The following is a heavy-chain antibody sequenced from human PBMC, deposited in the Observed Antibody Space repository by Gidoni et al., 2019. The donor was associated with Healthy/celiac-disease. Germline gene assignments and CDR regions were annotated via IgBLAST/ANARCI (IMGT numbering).Heavy chain of an antibody. Sequence: QVQLVQSGAEVKKPGASVKVSCKASGYTFTSYYMHWVRQAPGQGLEWMGIINPSGGSTSYAQKFQGRVTMTRDTSTSTVYMELSSLRSEDTAVYYCAIDLYQLLLIDYWGQGTLVTVSS. D-gene: IGHD2-2*01. V-gene: IGHV1-46*03. J-gene: IGHJ4*02. CDR2: INPSGGST. CDR1: GYTFTSYY. CDR3: AIDLYQLLLIDY.